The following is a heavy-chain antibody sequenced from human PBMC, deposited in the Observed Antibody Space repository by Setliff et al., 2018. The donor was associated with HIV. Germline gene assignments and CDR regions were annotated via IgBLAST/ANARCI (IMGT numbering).Heavy chain of an antibody. CDR2: ISAYNGNT. Sequence: PPASVKVSCKASGYTFTSYGISWVRQAPGQGLEWMGWISAYNGNTTYAQKLQGRVTMTTDTSTSTAYMELRSLRSDDTAVYYCARLMLEVTVTTVWFDPWGQGTLVTVSS. D-gene: IGHD4-17*01. V-gene: IGHV1-18*01. CDR3: ARLMLEVTVTTVWFDP. CDR1: GYTFTSYG. J-gene: IGHJ5*02.